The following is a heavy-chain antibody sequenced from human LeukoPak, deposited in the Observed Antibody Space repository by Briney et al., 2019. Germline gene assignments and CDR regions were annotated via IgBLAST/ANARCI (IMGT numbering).Heavy chain of an antibody. D-gene: IGHD7-27*01. CDR2: IKSKVHGETI. Sequence: GGSLRLSCAASGCTFSNAWMNWVRQAPGKGLEWLGRIKSKVHGETIDYAAPVKGRFTISRDDSKNTLYLEMNSLKTEDTAVYYCTTVWGGDWGQGTLVTVSS. J-gene: IGHJ1*01. CDR1: GCTFSNAW. CDR3: TTVWGGD. V-gene: IGHV3-15*01.